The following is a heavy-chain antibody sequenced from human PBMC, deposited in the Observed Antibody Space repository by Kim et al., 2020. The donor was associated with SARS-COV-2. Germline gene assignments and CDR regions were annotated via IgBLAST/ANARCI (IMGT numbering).Heavy chain of an antibody. CDR3: ARSLSWVVVPRGAGCNI. V-gene: IGHV1-46*01. J-gene: IGHJ3*02. CDR2: MNLSGGSA. Sequence: ASVKVSCKASGYTFTSYYMHWVRQAPGQGLEWMGIMNLSGGSATYAQKLQGRVTMTGDTSTNTVYMELSSLRSDDTAVYYCARSLSWVVVPRGAGCNIWG. CDR1: GYTFTSYY. D-gene: IGHD2-2*01.